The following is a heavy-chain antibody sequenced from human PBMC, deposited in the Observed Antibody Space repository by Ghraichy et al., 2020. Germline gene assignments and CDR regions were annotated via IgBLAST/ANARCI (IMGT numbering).Heavy chain of an antibody. CDR3: ARDLRVHYDILTAFDP. CDR1: GFTFSSYW. V-gene: IGHV3-7*01. J-gene: IGHJ5*02. CDR2: IKQDGGEK. Sequence: ESLNISCAASGFTFSSYWMSWVRQAPGKGLEWVANIKQDGGEKYYVDSVKGRFTVSRDNAKNSLYLQMNSLRAEDTAVYYCARDLRVHYDILTAFDPWGQGTLVTVSS. D-gene: IGHD3-9*01.